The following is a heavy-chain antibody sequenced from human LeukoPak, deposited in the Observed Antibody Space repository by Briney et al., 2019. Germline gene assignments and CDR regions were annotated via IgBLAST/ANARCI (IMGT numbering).Heavy chain of an antibody. D-gene: IGHD5-24*01. CDR3: ARGGEMATMFDY. V-gene: IGHV3-21*01. Sequence: KSGGSLRLSCAASGFTFSSYSMNWVRQAPGKGLEWVSSISSSSSYIYYADSVKGRFTISRDNAKNSLYLQMNSLRAEDTAVYYCARGGEMATMFDYWGQGTLVTVSS. CDR1: GFTFSSYS. J-gene: IGHJ4*02. CDR2: ISSSSSYI.